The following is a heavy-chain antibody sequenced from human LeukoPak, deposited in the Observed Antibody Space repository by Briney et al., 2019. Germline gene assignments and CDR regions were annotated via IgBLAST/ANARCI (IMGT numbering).Heavy chain of an antibody. CDR1: GFTFSSYG. V-gene: IGHV3-23*01. J-gene: IGHJ6*03. Sequence: PGGSLRLSCAASGFTFSSYGMSWVRQAPGKGLEWVSAISGSGGSTYYADSVKGRFTISRDNSKNTLYLQMNSLRAEDTAVYYCAKIVGATYYYYYYMDVWGKGTTVTVSS. D-gene: IGHD1-26*01. CDR2: ISGSGGST. CDR3: AKIVGATYYYYYYMDV.